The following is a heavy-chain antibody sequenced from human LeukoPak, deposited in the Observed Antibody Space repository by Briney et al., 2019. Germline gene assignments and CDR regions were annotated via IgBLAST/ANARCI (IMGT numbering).Heavy chain of an antibody. J-gene: IGHJ3*02. CDR3: ARVDYGAGDAFDI. V-gene: IGHV1-8*01. CDR1: GYAFTSYD. Sequence: GASVTVSCTASGYAFTSYDINWVRQATGQGLEWMGWMNPNSGNTGYAQKFQGRVTMTRNTSISTAYMELSSLRSEDTAVYYCARVDYGAGDAFDIWGQGTMVTVSS. D-gene: IGHD4-17*01. CDR2: MNPNSGNT.